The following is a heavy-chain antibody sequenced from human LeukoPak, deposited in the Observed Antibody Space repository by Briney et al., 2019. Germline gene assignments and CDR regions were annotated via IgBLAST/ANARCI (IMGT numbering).Heavy chain of an antibody. V-gene: IGHV4-39*01. Sequence: SETLSLTCTVSGGSISSNTYYWGGIRRPPGKGLEWIGSIYYSGSTYYNPSLKSRVTVSVDTSKNQFSLNLSSVTAADTAVYYCVRGSTLRHYQYWGQGTLVTVSS. CDR2: IYYSGST. CDR1: GGSISSNTYY. D-gene: IGHD3-16*01. J-gene: IGHJ4*02. CDR3: VRGSTLRHYQY.